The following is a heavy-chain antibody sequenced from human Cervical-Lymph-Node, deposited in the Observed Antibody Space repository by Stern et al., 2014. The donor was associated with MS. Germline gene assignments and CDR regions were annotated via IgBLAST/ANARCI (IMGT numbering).Heavy chain of an antibody. CDR3: ARHTAGDWYFNL. J-gene: IGHJ2*01. CDR1: GYNFVGYW. Sequence: EVQLVESGAEVIKPGESLKISCKGFGYNFVGYWIGWVRQMPGKGLEWLATIYPDDSDTRYSPSFRGQVTVSVDKSIDTAYLQLSSLKATDTGMYFCARHTAGDWYFNLWGRGTLVTVSS. V-gene: IGHV5-51*01. D-gene: IGHD6-13*01. CDR2: IYPDDSDT.